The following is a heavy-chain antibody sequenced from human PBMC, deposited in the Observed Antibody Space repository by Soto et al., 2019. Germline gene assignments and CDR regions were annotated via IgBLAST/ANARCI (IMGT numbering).Heavy chain of an antibody. D-gene: IGHD3-22*01. CDR2: ISSSGSTI. V-gene: IGHV3-48*03. CDR1: GFTFSSYE. J-gene: IGHJ4*02. Sequence: GGSLRLSCAASGFTFSSYEMNWVRQAPGKGLEWVSYISSSGSTIYYADSVKGRFTISRDNAKNSLYLQMNSLRAEDTAVYYCAREGYYYDSSGSVFDYWGQGTLVTVSS. CDR3: AREGYYYDSSGSVFDY.